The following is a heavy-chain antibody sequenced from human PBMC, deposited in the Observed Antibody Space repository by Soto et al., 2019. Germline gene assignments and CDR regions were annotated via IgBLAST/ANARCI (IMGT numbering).Heavy chain of an antibody. D-gene: IGHD2-15*01. CDR3: ARALGYCSGGSCSGQYYYYMDV. Sequence: PSETLSLTCAVSSGSISSSNWWSWVRQPPGKGLEWIGEIYHSGSTNYNPSLKSRVTISVDTSKNQFSLKLSSVTAADTAVYYCARALGYCSGGSCSGQYYYYMDVWGKGTTVTVSS. J-gene: IGHJ6*03. CDR2: IYHSGST. CDR1: SGSISSSNW. V-gene: IGHV4-4*02.